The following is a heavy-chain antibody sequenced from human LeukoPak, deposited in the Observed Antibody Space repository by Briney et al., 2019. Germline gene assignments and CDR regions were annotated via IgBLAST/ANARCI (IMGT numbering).Heavy chain of an antibody. CDR3: ARGFTRTYYYDSSTNWFDP. CDR2: INHSGST. J-gene: IGHJ5*02. V-gene: IGHV4-34*01. Sequence: SETLSLTCAVYGGSFSGYYWSWIRQPPGKGLEWIGEINHSGSTNYNPSLKSRVTISADTSKNQFSLKLSSVTAADTAVYYCARGFTRTYYYDSSTNWFDPWGQGTLVTVSS. D-gene: IGHD3-22*01. CDR1: GGSFSGYY.